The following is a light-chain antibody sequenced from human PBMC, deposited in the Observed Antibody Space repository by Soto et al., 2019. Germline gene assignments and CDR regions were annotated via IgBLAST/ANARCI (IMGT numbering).Light chain of an antibody. Sequence: DIQMTQSPSSVSASVGDTVTITCRASHYIDRWLAWYQQKPGKAPKLLIYDATRLRSGVPSTFSGSRSGTDFTLTITDLQPEDFATYYCQQAYSFPITFGQGTRLEMK. J-gene: IGKJ5*01. CDR2: DAT. V-gene: IGKV1-12*01. CDR1: HYIDRW. CDR3: QQAYSFPIT.